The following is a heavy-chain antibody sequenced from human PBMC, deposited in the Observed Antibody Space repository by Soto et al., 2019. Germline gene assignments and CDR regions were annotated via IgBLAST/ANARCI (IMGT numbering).Heavy chain of an antibody. CDR2: INAGYGNT. CDR3: ARDTGDGTFDF. Sequence: ASVKVSCKASGYTFSSYAMHWVRQAPGQRLEWMGWINAGYGNTKSSQKFQDRVAISRDTSASTAYMELTSLRSEDTAVYYCARDTGDGTFDFWGQGTLVTVSS. CDR1: GYTFSSYA. V-gene: IGHV1-3*01. D-gene: IGHD7-27*01. J-gene: IGHJ4*02.